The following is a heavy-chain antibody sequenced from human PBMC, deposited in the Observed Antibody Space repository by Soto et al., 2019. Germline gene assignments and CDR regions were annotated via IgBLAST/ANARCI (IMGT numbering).Heavy chain of an antibody. Sequence: GGSLRLSCAASGFRFSTYDMSWVRQAPGKGLEWVSVMSGSGSGTYYADSVKGRFTISRDNSKNTLYLQMNSLRAEDTAVYYCVRQAKLITVTANAGYYYGLDVWGQGTTVTVSS. CDR2: MSGSGSGT. J-gene: IGHJ6*02. V-gene: IGHV3-23*01. D-gene: IGHD4-4*01. CDR3: VRQAKLITVTANAGYYYGLDV. CDR1: GFRFSTYD.